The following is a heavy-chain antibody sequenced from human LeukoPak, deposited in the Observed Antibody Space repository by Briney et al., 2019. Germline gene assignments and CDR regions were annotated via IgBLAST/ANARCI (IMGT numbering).Heavy chain of an antibody. CDR2: IYTSGST. Sequence: SETLSLTCTVSGGSISSYYWSWIRQPPGKGLEGIGYIYTSGSTNYNPSLKSRVTISVDTSKNQFSLKLSSVTAADTAVYYCARRGSSGSYDYWGQGTLVTVSS. CDR1: GGSISSYY. J-gene: IGHJ4*02. V-gene: IGHV4-4*09. CDR3: ARRGSSGSYDY. D-gene: IGHD1-26*01.